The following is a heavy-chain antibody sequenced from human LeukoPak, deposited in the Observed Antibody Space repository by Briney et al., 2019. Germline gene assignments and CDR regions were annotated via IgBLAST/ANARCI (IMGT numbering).Heavy chain of an antibody. CDR3: TRENFYLDY. Sequence: GGSLRLSCAASGFTFSSYTMSWVRQASGKGLEWVGRIRFKGHNYATEYTASVKGRFTISRDDSKNTAYLQMNSLKTEDTAVYYCTRENFYLDYWGQGILVTVSS. V-gene: IGHV3-73*01. CDR2: IRFKGHNYAT. CDR1: GFTFSSYT. J-gene: IGHJ4*02.